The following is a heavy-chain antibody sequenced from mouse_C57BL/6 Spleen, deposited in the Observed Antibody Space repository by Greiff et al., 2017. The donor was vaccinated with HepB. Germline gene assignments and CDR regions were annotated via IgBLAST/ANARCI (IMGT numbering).Heavy chain of an antibody. V-gene: IGHV1-75*01. J-gene: IGHJ2*01. CDR2: IFPGSGST. Sequence: VKLVESGPELVKPGASVKISCKASGYTFTDYYINWVKQRPGQGLEWIGWIFPGSGSTYYNEKFKGKATLTVDKSSSTAYMLLSSLTSEDSAVYFCARSYYDYDDGVYFDYWGQGTTLTVSS. CDR1: GYTFTDYY. CDR3: ARSYYDYDDGVYFDY. D-gene: IGHD2-4*01.